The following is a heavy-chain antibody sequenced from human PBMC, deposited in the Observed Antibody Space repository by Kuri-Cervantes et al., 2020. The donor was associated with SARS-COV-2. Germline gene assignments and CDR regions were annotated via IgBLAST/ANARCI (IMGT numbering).Heavy chain of an antibody. CDR2: INPNSGGT. V-gene: IGHV1-2*04. CDR1: GYTFSDYY. Sequence: ASVKVSCKASGYTFSDYYMYCVRQAPGQGLAWMGCINPNSGGTNYTQKFQGWVTMTRDTSSTGYMELGRLRSDDTAVYYCARGMVRGLIKSYYYGMDVWGQGTTVTVSS. J-gene: IGHJ6*02. D-gene: IGHD3-10*01. CDR3: ARGMVRGLIKSYYYGMDV.